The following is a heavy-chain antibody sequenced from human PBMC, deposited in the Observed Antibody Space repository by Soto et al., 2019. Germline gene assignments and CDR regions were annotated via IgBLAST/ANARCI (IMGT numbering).Heavy chain of an antibody. J-gene: IGHJ4*02. V-gene: IGHV1-18*01. D-gene: IGHD1-26*01. CDR1: GYTFTSYG. Sequence: QVQLVQSGAEVKKSGASVKVSCKASGYTFTSYGISWVRQAPGQGLEWMGWISVYDGTTKYAQNLQGRVTVPTDISATTVYMELMSLRADDTAVYYCAIDVKFLVGAADYWGQGTLVTVSS. CDR3: AIDVKFLVGAADY. CDR2: ISVYDGTT.